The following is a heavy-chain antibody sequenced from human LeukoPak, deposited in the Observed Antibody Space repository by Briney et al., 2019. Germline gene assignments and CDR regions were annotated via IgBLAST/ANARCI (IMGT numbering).Heavy chain of an antibody. CDR3: ARGPNYGSFS. CDR1: GFTLSSNY. J-gene: IGHJ5*02. CDR2: FYGGGST. D-gene: IGHD1-26*01. Sequence: PVGSLRLSCAASGFTLSSNYMSWVRQAPGKGLEWVSVFYGGGSTYYADSVKGRFTISRDNSKNTVYLQMNSLRAEDTAVYYCARGPNYGSFSWGQGILVSVSS. V-gene: IGHV3-53*01.